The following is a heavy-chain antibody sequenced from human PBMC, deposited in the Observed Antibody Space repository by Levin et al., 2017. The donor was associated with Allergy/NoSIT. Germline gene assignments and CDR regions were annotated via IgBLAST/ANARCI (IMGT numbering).Heavy chain of an antibody. CDR3: ARGMGGSYLSYGMDV. J-gene: IGHJ6*02. V-gene: IGHV3-33*01. CDR2: IYYDGSNK. CDR1: GFTFSTYG. D-gene: IGHD1-26*01. Sequence: GESLKISCAASGFTFSTYGMHWVRQAPGKGLEWVAVIYYDGSNKYYADSVKGRFTISRDNSKNTLYLQMNSLRAEDTAVYYCARGMGGSYLSYGMDVWGQGTTVTVSS.